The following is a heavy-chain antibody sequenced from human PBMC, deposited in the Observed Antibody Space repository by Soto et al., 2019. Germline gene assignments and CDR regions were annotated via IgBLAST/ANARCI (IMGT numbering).Heavy chain of an antibody. D-gene: IGHD5-18*01. J-gene: IGHJ4*01. Sequence: GGSLRLSCAASGFSFSSYAMNWVRQAPGKGLEWVSGISSSGGSTYYADSVKGRFTISRDNSKNTLYLQMNSLRAEDTAVYYCAKEPWDTAVSDPFDYWGHGTLVIVSS. CDR1: GFSFSSYA. CDR3: AKEPWDTAVSDPFDY. V-gene: IGHV3-23*01. CDR2: ISSSGGST.